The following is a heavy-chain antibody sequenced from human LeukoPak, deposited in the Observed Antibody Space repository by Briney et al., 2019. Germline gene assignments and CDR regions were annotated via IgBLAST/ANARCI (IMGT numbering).Heavy chain of an antibody. Sequence: SETLSLTCVVSGGSISSTSYYWGWIRQPPGKGLEWIGSIYYSGSTYYSPSLKSRVTMSVDTSKNQFSLKLSSVTAADTAVYYCACLTTADAFDIWGQGTMVTVSS. CDR3: ACLTTADAFDI. J-gene: IGHJ3*02. CDR1: GGSISSTSYY. D-gene: IGHD3-22*01. V-gene: IGHV4-39*07. CDR2: IYYSGST.